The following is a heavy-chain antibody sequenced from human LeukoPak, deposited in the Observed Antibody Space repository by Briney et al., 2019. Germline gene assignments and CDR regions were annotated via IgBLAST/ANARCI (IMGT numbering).Heavy chain of an antibody. CDR3: ARVSRRLSNGELTYYFDY. D-gene: IGHD3-16*02. V-gene: IGHV4-4*02. J-gene: IGHJ4*02. Sequence: PSGTLSLTCAVSGGSISSSNWWSWVRQPPGKGLEWIGEIYHSGSTNYNPSLKSRVTISVDKSKNQFSLKLSSVTAADTAVYYCARVSRRLSNGELTYYFDYWGQGTLVTVSS. CDR1: GGSISSSNW. CDR2: IYHSGST.